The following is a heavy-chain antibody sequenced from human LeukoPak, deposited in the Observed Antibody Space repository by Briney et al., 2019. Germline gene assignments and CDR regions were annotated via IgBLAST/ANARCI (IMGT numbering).Heavy chain of an antibody. Sequence: SVKVSCKASRGTFSSYTISWVRQAPGQGLEWMGRIIPILGIANYAQKFQGRVTITADKSTSTAYMELSSLRSEDTAVYYCARFDYGSGSYDDYWGQGTLVTVSS. CDR3: ARFDYGSGSYDDY. V-gene: IGHV1-69*02. D-gene: IGHD3-10*01. CDR1: RGTFSSYT. J-gene: IGHJ4*02. CDR2: IIPILGIA.